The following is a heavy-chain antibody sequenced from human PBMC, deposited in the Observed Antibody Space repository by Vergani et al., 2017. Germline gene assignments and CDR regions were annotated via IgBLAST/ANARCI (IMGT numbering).Heavy chain of an antibody. CDR2: ISSSSSYI. CDR1: GFTFSSYS. J-gene: IGHJ4*02. CDR3: ARGSRSIMITFGGVIVDY. D-gene: IGHD3-16*02. Sequence: VQLVESGGGVVQPGRSLRLSCAASGFTFSSYSMNWVRQAPGQGLEWVSSISSSSSYIYYADSVKGRFTISRDNAKNSLYLQMNSLRAEYTAVYYCARGSRSIMITFGGVIVDYWGQGTLVTVSS. V-gene: IGHV3-21*01.